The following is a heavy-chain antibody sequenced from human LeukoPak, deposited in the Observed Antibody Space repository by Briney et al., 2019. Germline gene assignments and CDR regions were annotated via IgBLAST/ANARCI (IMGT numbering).Heavy chain of an antibody. J-gene: IGHJ5*02. CDR1: GFSFSSYW. V-gene: IGHV3-7*01. CDR2: IQPDGSEG. Sequence: LAGGSLRLSCAASGFSFSSYWMSWVRQAPGKGLEWVGNIQPDGSEGYPVDSVKGRFTISRDNARNSLFLQMNSLRVEDTAVYYCASQSYARFDPWGQGTLVTVSS. D-gene: IGHD3-16*01. CDR3: ASQSYARFDP.